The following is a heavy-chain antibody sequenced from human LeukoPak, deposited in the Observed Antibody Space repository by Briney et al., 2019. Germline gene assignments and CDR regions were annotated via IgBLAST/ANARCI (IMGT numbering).Heavy chain of an antibody. CDR2: INAGNGNT. Sequence: GASVKVSCKASGYTFTSYTIHWVRQAPGQRLEWMGWINAGNGNTKYSQEFQDRVTITRDTSASTAYMELSSLRSEDMAIYYCARARYETRIWPKCRYDYYHYMDVWGKGTTVTVSS. CDR1: GYTFTSYT. V-gene: IGHV1-3*03. J-gene: IGHJ6*03. D-gene: IGHD3-3*01. CDR3: ARARYETRIWPKCRYDYYHYMDV.